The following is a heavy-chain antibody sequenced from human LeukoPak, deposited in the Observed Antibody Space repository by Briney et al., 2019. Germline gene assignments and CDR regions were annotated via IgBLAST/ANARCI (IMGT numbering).Heavy chain of an antibody. CDR1: GGSTSSYY. J-gene: IGHJ4*02. Sequence: SETLSLTCTVSGGSTSSYYWSWIRQPPGKGLEWIGYIYDSGSTNYNPSLKSRVTISVDTSKNQFSLKLSSVTAADTAVYYCASGEGDYFDYWGQGTLVTVSS. D-gene: IGHD4-17*01. CDR2: IYDSGST. V-gene: IGHV4-59*01. CDR3: ASGEGDYFDY.